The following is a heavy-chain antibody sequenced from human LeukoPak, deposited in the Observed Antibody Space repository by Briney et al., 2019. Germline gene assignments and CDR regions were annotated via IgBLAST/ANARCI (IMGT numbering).Heavy chain of an antibody. D-gene: IGHD6-19*01. J-gene: IGHJ4*02. V-gene: IGHV3-48*01. CDR3: ARDSGHLSEQWLALGPLY. Sequence: PGGSLRLSCAASGFTFSSYRMNWVRQAPGKGLEWVSYISSSSSTIYYADSVKGRFTISRDNAKNSLYLQMNSLRSDDTAVYYCARDSGHLSEQWLALGPLYWGQGTLVTVSS. CDR2: ISSSSSTI. CDR1: GFTFSSYR.